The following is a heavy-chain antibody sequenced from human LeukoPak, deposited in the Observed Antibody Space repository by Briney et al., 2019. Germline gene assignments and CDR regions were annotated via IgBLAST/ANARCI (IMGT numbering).Heavy chain of an antibody. V-gene: IGHV3-74*01. CDR2: ISNDGSTT. J-gene: IGHJ4*02. CDR3: ARERGFNYFDY. CDR1: GFTFSNYW. Sequence: XGSLRLSCAASGFTFSNYWIHWVRQAPGKGLVWVSRISNDGSTTAYADSVKGRFTLSRDNAKSTLYLQMNSLRAEDTALYYCARERGFNYFDYWGPGTLVTVSS.